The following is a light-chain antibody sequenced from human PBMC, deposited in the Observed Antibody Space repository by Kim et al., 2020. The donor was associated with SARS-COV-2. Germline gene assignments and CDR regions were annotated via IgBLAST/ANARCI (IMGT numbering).Light chain of an antibody. V-gene: IGKV1-16*01. CDR2: GSS. CDR1: QDIRNY. Sequence: IQMTQSPASLSASVGDRVTITCRASQDIRNYLAWFQQTPGKAPKSLISGSSSLNSGVPSRFIGSGFGTNFTLTISSLQPEDFATYYCQHNSTYPPTFGPGTKVDIK. CDR3: QHNSTYPPT. J-gene: IGKJ3*01.